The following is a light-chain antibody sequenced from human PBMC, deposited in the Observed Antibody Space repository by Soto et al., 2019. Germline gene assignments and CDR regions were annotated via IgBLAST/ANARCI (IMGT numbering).Light chain of an antibody. CDR1: QSVSSIY. V-gene: IGKV3-20*01. J-gene: IGKJ4*01. CDR2: GPS. CDR3: QQYGRSPA. Sequence: EMVLTQSPGTPPLSPGERATLSGRASQSVSSIYLASYQHKPGQAPRLLIYGPSSRATGIPDRFSGSGSGTDFSLTISRLEPEDFAVYYCQQYGRSPALGGGTKVEIK.